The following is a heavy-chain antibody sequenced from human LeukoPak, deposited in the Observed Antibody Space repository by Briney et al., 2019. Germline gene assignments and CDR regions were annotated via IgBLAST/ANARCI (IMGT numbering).Heavy chain of an antibody. J-gene: IGHJ4*02. CDR1: GFTFSSYE. CDR3: ARSHNWNYFGNDY. Sequence: GGSLRLSCAASGFTFSSYEMNWVRQAPGKGLEWVSYISSSGSTIYYADSVKGRFTISRDNAKNSLYLQMNSLRAEDTAVYYCARSHNWNYFGNDYWGQGTLVTVSS. CDR2: ISSSGSTI. V-gene: IGHV3-48*03. D-gene: IGHD1-7*01.